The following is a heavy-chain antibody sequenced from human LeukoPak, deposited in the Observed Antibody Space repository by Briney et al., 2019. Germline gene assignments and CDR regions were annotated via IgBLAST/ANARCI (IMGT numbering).Heavy chain of an antibody. Sequence: GGSLRLSCAASGFTFADYSMHWVRHAPGKGLEWVSSISSSSNYIYYADSMQGRFTISRDNANNSLYLQMHSLRAEDTAVYYCARLISAPFYFDCWRQGTLVSVSS. CDR2: ISSSSNYI. CDR1: GFTFADYS. D-gene: IGHD6-13*01. J-gene: IGHJ4*02. V-gene: IGHV3-21*01. CDR3: ARLISAPFYFDC.